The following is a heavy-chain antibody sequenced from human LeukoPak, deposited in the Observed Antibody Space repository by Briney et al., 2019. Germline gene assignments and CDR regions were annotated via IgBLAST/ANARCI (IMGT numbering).Heavy chain of an antibody. CDR1: GFTFSNYY. J-gene: IGHJ4*02. D-gene: IGHD1-20*01. CDR2: INSDGRDT. Sequence: QSGGSLRLSCAASGFTFSNYYVHWVRHPPGKGLVWVSRINSDGRDTTYVDSVKGRFTISRDNAKNTVYLQMNSLRAEDTAVYYCATFGYNWNLGYWGQGTLVTVSS. V-gene: IGHV3-74*03. CDR3: ATFGYNWNLGY.